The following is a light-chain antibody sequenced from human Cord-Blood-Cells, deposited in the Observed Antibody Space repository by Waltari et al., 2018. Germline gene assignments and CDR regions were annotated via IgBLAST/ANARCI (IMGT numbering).Light chain of an antibody. J-gene: IGKJ4*01. CDR3: QQRSNWPLT. CDR2: DDS. CDR1: QSVTSY. Sequence: EIALPQSPATLSLSPGERATLSCRASQSVTSYLAWYQKKPGPAHRPLIYDDSNCATGTPARFSGSGSGADVTLTISSREPEDFAVYGCQQRSNWPLTFGGGTKVEIK. V-gene: IGKV3-11*01.